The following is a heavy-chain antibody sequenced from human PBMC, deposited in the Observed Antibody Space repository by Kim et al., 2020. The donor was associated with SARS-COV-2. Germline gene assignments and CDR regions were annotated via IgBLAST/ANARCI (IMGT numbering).Heavy chain of an antibody. V-gene: IGHV1-2*02. CDR3: ARDWAATANWEVDY. D-gene: IGHD6-25*01. Sequence: GQKFRGRVTMTRDTSTSTAYMELNRLMSDDTAVYYCARDWAATANWEVDYWGQGTQVTVSS. J-gene: IGHJ4*02.